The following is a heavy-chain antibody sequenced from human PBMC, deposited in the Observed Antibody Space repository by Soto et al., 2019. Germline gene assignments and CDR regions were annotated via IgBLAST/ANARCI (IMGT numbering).Heavy chain of an antibody. V-gene: IGHV1-3*01. J-gene: IGHJ4*02. CDR1: GYTFTSYA. D-gene: IGHD4-17*01. CDR2: INAGNGNT. CDR3: ARSSGPMATVTTMEDDY. Sequence: ASVKVSCKASGYTFTSYAMHWVRQAPGQRLEWMGWINAGNGNTKYSQKFQGRVTITRDTSASTAYMELSSLRSEDTAVYYCARSSGPMATVTTMEDDYWGKGTLVTVSS.